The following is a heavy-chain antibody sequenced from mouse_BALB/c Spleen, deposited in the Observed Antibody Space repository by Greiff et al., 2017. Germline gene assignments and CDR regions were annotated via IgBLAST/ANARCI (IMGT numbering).Heavy chain of an antibody. V-gene: IGHV1-7*01. D-gene: IGHD2-4*01. CDR1: GYTFTSYW. Sequence: QVQLQQSGADLAKPGASVKMSCKASGYTFTSYWMHWVKQRPGQGLEWIGYINPSTGYTEYNQKFKDKATLTADKSSSTAYMQLSSLTSEDSAVYYCARSTMTLDYWGQGTTLTVSS. CDR2: INPSTGYT. J-gene: IGHJ2*01. CDR3: ARSTMTLDY.